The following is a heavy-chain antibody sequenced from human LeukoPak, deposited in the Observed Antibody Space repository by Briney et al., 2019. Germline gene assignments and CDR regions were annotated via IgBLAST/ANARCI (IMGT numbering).Heavy chain of an antibody. CDR2: IYYSGST. J-gene: IGHJ4*02. CDR3: ARGINKFDY. Sequence: PSETLSLTCTVSGGSISSYYWSWIRRPPGKGLEWIGYIYYSGSTNYNPSLKSRVTISVDTPKNQFSLKLSSVTAADTAVYYCARGINKFDYWGQGTLVTVSS. D-gene: IGHD1/OR15-1a*01. V-gene: IGHV4-59*01. CDR1: GGSISSYY.